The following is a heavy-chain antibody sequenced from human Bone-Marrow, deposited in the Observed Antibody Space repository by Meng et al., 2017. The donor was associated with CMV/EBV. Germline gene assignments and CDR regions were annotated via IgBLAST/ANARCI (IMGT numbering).Heavy chain of an antibody. D-gene: IGHD2-2*01. CDR1: GFTVSSNY. CDR2: ISWDGGST. J-gene: IGHJ4*02. V-gene: IGHV3-43D*03. Sequence: GESLKISCAASGFTVSSNYMSWVRQAPGKGLEWVSLISWDGGSTYYADSVKGRFTISRDNSKNSLYLQMNSLRAEDTALYYCAKDCPPFTQVGTSCIDYWGQGTLVTVSS. CDR3: AKDCPPFTQVGTSCIDY.